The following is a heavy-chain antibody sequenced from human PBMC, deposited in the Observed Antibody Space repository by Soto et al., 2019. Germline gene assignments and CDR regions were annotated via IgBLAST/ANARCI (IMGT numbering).Heavy chain of an antibody. CDR2: ISYDGSNK. D-gene: IGHD3-22*01. CDR3: ARGGDHYYDSSRGYFDY. J-gene: IGHJ4*02. Sequence: QVQLVESGGGVVQPGRSLRLSCAASGFTFSSYAMHWVRQAPGKGLEWVAVISYDGSNKYYADSVKGRFTISRDNSKNTLYLQMNSLRAEDTAVYYCARGGDHYYDSSRGYFDYWGQGTLVTVSS. CDR1: GFTFSSYA. V-gene: IGHV3-30-3*01.